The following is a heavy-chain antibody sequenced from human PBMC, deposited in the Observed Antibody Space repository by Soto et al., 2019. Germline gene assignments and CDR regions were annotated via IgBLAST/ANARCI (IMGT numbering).Heavy chain of an antibody. D-gene: IGHD2-8*01. J-gene: IGHJ6*02. CDR1: GYSFTDYR. Sequence: ASVKVSCKASGYSFTDYRIHWVRQAPGQGLEWLGRINPKSGGTSTAQKFQGWVTMTTDTSISTASMELTRLTSDDTAIYYCARGDSTDCSNGVCSFFYNHEMDVWG. CDR2: INPKSGGT. V-gene: IGHV1-2*04. CDR3: ARGDSTDCSNGVCSFFYNHEMDV.